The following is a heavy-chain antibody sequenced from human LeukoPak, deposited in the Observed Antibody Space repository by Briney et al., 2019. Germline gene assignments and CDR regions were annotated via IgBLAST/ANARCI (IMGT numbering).Heavy chain of an antibody. CDR3: ASGYSYGTYDAFDI. CDR2: ISYDGSNK. CDR1: GFTFSSYG. D-gene: IGHD5-18*01. Sequence: GGSLRLSCAASGFTFSSYGMHWVRQAPGKGLEWVAVISYDGSNKYYADSVKGRFTISRDNSKNTLYLQMNSLRAEDTAVYYCASGYSYGTYDAFDIWGQGTMVTVSS. J-gene: IGHJ3*02. V-gene: IGHV3-30*03.